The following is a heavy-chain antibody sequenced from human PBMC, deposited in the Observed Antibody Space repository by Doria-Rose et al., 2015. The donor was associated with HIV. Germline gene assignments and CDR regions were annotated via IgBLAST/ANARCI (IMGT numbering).Heavy chain of an antibody. J-gene: IGHJ4*02. CDR2: ISSTSAYI. V-gene: IGHV3-21*01. D-gene: IGHD3-10*01. CDR3: ATGVTLDY. CDR1: RFTVSSHR. Sequence: VQLVQSGGCQVRHGGSLRISCATSRFTVSSHRIHWVRQAPWQGLECVYSISSTSAYINYADSVRGRFTISRDNARNSLYLQMDSLRAEDTAIYYCATGVTLDYWGQGTLVTVSS.